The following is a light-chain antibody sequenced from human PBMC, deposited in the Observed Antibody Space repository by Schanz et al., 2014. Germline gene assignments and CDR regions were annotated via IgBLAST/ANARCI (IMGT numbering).Light chain of an antibody. CDR1: QTVTSGY. CDR3: QQCISWPWT. Sequence: EIVLTQSPGTLSLSPGERVTLSCRASQTVTSGYLAWYQQKPGQTPRLLIYAASTRAPGIPGRFSGSGSGTDFTLTISSLQSEDFAVYYCQQCISWPWTFGQGTKVETK. V-gene: IGKV3D-20*02. J-gene: IGKJ1*01. CDR2: AAS.